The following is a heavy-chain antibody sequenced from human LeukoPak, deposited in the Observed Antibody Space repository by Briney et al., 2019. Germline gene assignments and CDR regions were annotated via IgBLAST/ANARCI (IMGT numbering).Heavy chain of an antibody. CDR1: GGSISSSNW. D-gene: IGHD1-1*01. V-gene: IGHV4-4*02. Sequence: SETLSLTCAVSGGSISSSNWWSWVRQPPGKGLEWIGEIYHSGSTNYNPSLKSRVTISVDKSKNQFSLKLSSVTAADTAVYYCASLVVTGTDYDYWGQGTLVTVSS. J-gene: IGHJ4*02. CDR3: ASLVVTGTDYDY. CDR2: IYHSGST.